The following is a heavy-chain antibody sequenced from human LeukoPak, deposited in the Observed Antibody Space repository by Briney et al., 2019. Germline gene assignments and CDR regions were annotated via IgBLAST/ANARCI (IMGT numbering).Heavy chain of an antibody. J-gene: IGHJ5*02. D-gene: IGHD2-2*01. CDR2: ISGSGGST. V-gene: IGHV3-23*01. CDR3: AKCNSTSCLFNWFDP. CDR1: GFTFSNSA. Sequence: GGPLRLSCAASGFTFSNSAMSWVRQAPGKGLEWVAVISGSGGSTYYADSVKGRFTISKDTSMNTLYLQLSSLRAEDTAIYYCAKCNSTSCLFNWFDPWGQGTLVTVSS.